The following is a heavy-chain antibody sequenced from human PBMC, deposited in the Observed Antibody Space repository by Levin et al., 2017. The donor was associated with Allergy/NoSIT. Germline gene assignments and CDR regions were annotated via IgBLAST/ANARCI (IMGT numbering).Heavy chain of an antibody. CDR1: GGAISSSDSY. Sequence: GSLRLSCTVSGGAISSSDSYWGWVRQPPGKRLEWIGSVHDSGSTYYNPSFKSRVTISVDTAKNSFSLPLTSVTAADTAVYYCARPKEKSVAGAVDYWGQGTLVTVSS. V-gene: IGHV4-39*02. CDR3: ARPKEKSVAGAVDY. D-gene: IGHD6-19*01. CDR2: VHDSGST. J-gene: IGHJ4*02.